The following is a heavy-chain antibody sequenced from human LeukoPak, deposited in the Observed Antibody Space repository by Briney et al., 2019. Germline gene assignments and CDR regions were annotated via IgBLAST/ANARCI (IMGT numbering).Heavy chain of an antibody. CDR3: AKLTLTGEQDY. CDR2: ISYDGSNK. J-gene: IGHJ4*02. CDR1: GFTFSSYG. V-gene: IGHV3-30*18. D-gene: IGHD7-27*01. Sequence: GRSLRLSCAASGFTFSSYGMHWVRQAPGKGLEWVAVISYDGSNKYYADSVKGRFTISRDNSKNTLYLQMNSLRAEDTAVYYCAKLTLTGEQDYWGQGTLVTVSS.